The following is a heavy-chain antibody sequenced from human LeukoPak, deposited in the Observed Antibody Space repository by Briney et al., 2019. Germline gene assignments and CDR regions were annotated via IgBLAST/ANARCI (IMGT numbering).Heavy chain of an antibody. V-gene: IGHV4-61*02. Sequence: SETLSLTCTVSGGSISSGSYYWSWIRQPAGKGLEWIGRIYTSGSTNYNPPLKSRVTISVDTSKNQFSLKLSSVTAADTAVYYCVRTKNYDILTGYYSSPKIGWFDPWGQGTLVTVSS. D-gene: IGHD3-9*01. CDR2: IYTSGST. CDR1: GGSISSGSYY. CDR3: VRTKNYDILTGYYSSPKIGWFDP. J-gene: IGHJ5*02.